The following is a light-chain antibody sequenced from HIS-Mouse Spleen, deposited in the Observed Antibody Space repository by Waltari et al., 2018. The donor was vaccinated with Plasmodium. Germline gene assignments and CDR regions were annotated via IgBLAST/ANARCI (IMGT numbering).Light chain of an antibody. CDR3: YSTDSSGNHRV. CDR2: EDS. J-gene: IGLJ3*02. V-gene: IGLV3-10*01. Sequence: SYELTQTPSASVSPGQTPRTTCSGDALPKQSDYWYQQKSGQAPVLVIYEDSKRPSGIPERFSGSSSGTMATLTISGAQVEDEADYYCYSTDSSGNHRVFGGGTKLTVL. CDR1: ALPKQS.